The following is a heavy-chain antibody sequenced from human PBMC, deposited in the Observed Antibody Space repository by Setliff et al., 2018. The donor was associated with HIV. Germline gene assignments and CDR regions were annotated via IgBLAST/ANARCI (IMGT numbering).Heavy chain of an antibody. V-gene: IGHV4-34*01. Sequence: PSETLSLTCTVSGGSITGHYWTWIRQAPGKGLEWIGEINHRGSTIYNPALKSRVTILVDTSKNQFSLKVSSVTAADTAVYYCAREDYYDSSGDAFDIWGQGTMVTVSS. CDR1: GGSITGHY. D-gene: IGHD3-22*01. CDR3: AREDYYDSSGDAFDI. CDR2: INHRGST. J-gene: IGHJ3*02.